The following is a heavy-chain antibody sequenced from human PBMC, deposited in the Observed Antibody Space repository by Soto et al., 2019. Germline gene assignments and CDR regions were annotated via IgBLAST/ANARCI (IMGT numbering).Heavy chain of an antibody. J-gene: IGHJ1*01. CDR2: ISAYNGNT. V-gene: IGHV1-18*01. Sequence: GASVKVSCKASGYTSTSYGISWVRQAPGQGLEWMGWISAYNGNTNYAQKLQGRVTMTTDTSTSTAYMELRSLRSDDTAVYYCARGLHDYIWGSYRSGSEYFQHWGQGTLVTVSS. CDR1: GYTSTSYG. CDR3: ARGLHDYIWGSYRSGSEYFQH. D-gene: IGHD3-16*02.